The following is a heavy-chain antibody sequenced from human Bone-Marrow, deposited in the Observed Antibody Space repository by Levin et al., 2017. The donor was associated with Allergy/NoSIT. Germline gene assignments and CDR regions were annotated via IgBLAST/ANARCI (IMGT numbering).Heavy chain of an antibody. D-gene: IGHD6-19*01. CDR3: ARGGPGIAVAGTERDY. CDR1: GDTLSRYP. V-gene: IGHV1-69*13. J-gene: IGHJ4*02. CDR2: IIPPSGTA. Sequence: SVKVSCKASGDTLSRYPFSWVRQAPGQGLAWMGGIIPPSGTAYYAQNFQDRVTITADEFTRTVYMELISLRSEDTAVYYCARGGPGIAVAGTERDYWGQGTLVTVS.